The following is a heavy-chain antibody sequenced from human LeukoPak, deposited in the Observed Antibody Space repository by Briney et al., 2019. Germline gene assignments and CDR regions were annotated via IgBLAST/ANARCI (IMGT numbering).Heavy chain of an antibody. CDR3: ARDWGDGYNYYYYYYMDV. V-gene: IGHV3-21*01. J-gene: IGHJ6*03. D-gene: IGHD5-24*01. Sequence: PGGSLRLSCAASGFTFSSYSMNWVRQAPGKGLEWVSSISSSSSYIYYADSVKGRFTISRDNAKNSLYLQMNSLRAEDTAVHYCARDWGDGYNYYYYYYMDVWGKGTTVTVSS. CDR2: ISSSSSYI. CDR1: GFTFSSYS.